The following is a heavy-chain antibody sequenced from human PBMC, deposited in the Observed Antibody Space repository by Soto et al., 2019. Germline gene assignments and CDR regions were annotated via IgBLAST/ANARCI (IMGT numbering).Heavy chain of an antibody. CDR3: ARIRSSSWADAFDI. J-gene: IGHJ3*02. V-gene: IGHV3-7*01. Sequence: HPGGSLRLSCAASGFTFSSYWMSWVRQAPGKGLEWVANIKQDGSEKYYVDSVKGRFTISRDNAKNSLYLQMNSLRAEDTAVYYCARIRSSSWADAFDIWGQGTMVTVSS. D-gene: IGHD6-13*01. CDR1: GFTFSSYW. CDR2: IKQDGSEK.